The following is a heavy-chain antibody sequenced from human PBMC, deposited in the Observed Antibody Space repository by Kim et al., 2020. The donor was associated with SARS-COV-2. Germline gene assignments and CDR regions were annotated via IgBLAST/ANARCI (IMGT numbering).Heavy chain of an antibody. V-gene: IGHV4-59*02. D-gene: IGHD3-16*01. Sequence: SETLSPTCTVAGGSVSSNYWTWIRQPPGKGLEWIGYIYYSVNSNYNPSLTSRVAISLDTSKHQFSLNLSSVTAATTALNSCAVFKSPEMGAILDCRIQGT. CDR3: AVFKSPEMGAILDC. CDR1: GGSVSSNY. J-gene: IGHJ4*02. CDR2: IYYSVNS.